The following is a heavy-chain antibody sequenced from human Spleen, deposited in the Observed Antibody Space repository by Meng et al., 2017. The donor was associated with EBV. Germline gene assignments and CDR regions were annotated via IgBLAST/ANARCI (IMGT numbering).Heavy chain of an antibody. CDR1: DDYVSSSKYY. D-gene: IGHD6-13*01. CDR2: IYYSGST. Sequence: HLQLQESGPGLVRPSETLSLTCSVSDDYVSSSKYYWGWLRQPPGKRLEWIGSIYYSGSTYYNPSFKSRVTISVDTFKNQFSLKLSSVTAADTALYYCAREMKTAAVFDPWGQGSLVTVS. V-gene: IGHV4-39*07. J-gene: IGHJ5*02. CDR3: AREMKTAAVFDP.